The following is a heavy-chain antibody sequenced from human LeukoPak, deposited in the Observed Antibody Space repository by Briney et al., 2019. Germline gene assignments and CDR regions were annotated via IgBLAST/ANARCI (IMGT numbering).Heavy chain of an antibody. V-gene: IGHV1-46*01. CDR1: GYIFTSYY. CDR3: ARGVVVTAADVHFDF. D-gene: IGHD2-21*02. J-gene: IGHJ4*02. CDR2: INPSGGRT. Sequence: ASVTVSCKASGYIFTSYYMHWVRQAPGQGLEWMRIINPSGGRTSYAQKFQGRVTMTRDASTSTVYMDLSSLRSEDTAVYYCARGVVVTAADVHFDFWGQGTLVTVSS.